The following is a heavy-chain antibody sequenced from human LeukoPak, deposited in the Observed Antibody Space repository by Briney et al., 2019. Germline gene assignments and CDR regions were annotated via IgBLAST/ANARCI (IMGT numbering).Heavy chain of an antibody. CDR3: ARSLHYEGHWYFDL. Sequence: PSETLSLTCAVSDGSISSGGYSWSWIRQPPGKGLEWIGYIYHSGSTYYNPSLKSRVTISVDRSKNQFSLKLSSVTAADTAVYYCARSLHYEGHWYFDLWGRGTLVTVSS. V-gene: IGHV4-30-2*01. CDR1: DGSISSGGYS. CDR2: IYHSGST. D-gene: IGHD4-17*01. J-gene: IGHJ2*01.